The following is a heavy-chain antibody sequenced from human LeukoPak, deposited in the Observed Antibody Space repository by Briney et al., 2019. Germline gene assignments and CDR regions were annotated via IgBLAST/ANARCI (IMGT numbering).Heavy chain of an antibody. Sequence: PSETLSLTCAVYGGSFSGYYWSWIRQPPGKGLEWIGETNHSGSTNYNPSLKSRVTISVDTSKNQFSLKLSSVTAADTAVYYCARVLHYFDYWGQGTLVTVSS. CDR3: ARVLHYFDY. CDR2: TNHSGST. V-gene: IGHV4-34*01. J-gene: IGHJ4*02. CDR1: GGSFSGYY.